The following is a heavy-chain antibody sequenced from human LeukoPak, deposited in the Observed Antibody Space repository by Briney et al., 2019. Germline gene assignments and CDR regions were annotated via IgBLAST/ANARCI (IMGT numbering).Heavy chain of an antibody. J-gene: IGHJ4*02. V-gene: IGHV5-51*01. CDR3: ARHHAPYGSGTYHLGSGDY. Sequence: GESLKISCKGSGYSFTSYWIGWVRQMPGKGLEWMGVIYPGDSDTRYSPSFQGQVTISADKSISTAYLQWSSLKASDTAMYYCARHHAPYGSGTYHLGSGDYWGQGTLVTVSS. CDR2: IYPGDSDT. CDR1: GYSFTSYW. D-gene: IGHD3-10*01.